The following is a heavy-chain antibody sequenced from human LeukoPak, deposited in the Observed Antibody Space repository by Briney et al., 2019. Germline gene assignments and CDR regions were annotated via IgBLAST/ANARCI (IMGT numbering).Heavy chain of an antibody. CDR1: GFTFSSYA. V-gene: IGHV3-23*01. D-gene: IGHD3-22*01. CDR2: MSGSGDPT. J-gene: IGHJ4*02. CDR3: AKSGQIAVSFFDF. Sequence: GGSLRLSCVASGFTFSSYAMCWVRQAPGRGLEWVSSMSGSGDPTYYADSVRGRFTISGDYSKNTLYLQMISLRAEDTAVYYCAKSGQIAVSFFDFWGRGTLVTVSS.